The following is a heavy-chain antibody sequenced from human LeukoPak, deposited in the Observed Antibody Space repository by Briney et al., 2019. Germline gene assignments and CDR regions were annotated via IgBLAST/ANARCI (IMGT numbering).Heavy chain of an antibody. CDR3: ALNLNYYDSSGYHFDH. D-gene: IGHD3-22*01. CDR1: GYSFTSYW. V-gene: IGHV5-51*01. Sequence: GESLKISCKGSGYSFTSYWIGWVRQMPGKGLEWMGIIYPGDSDTRYSPSFRGQVTISADKSISTAYLQWSSLKASDTAMYYCALNLNYYDSSGYHFDHWGQGTLVTVSS. CDR2: IYPGDSDT. J-gene: IGHJ4*02.